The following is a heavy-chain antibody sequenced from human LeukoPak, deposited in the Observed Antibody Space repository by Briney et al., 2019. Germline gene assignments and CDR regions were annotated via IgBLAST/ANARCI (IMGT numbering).Heavy chain of an antibody. Sequence: SVKVSCKASGGTFSSYAISWVRQAPGQRLEWMGGIIPIFGTANYAQKFQGRVTITADESTSTAYMELSSLRSEDTAVYYCATLRPEYSSSGFDYWGQGTLVTVSS. D-gene: IGHD6-6*01. CDR3: ATLRPEYSSSGFDY. CDR2: IIPIFGTA. V-gene: IGHV1-69*13. CDR1: GGTFSSYA. J-gene: IGHJ4*02.